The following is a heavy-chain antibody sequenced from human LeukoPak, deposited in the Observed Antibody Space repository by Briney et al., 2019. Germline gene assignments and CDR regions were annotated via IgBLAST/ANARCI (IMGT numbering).Heavy chain of an antibody. CDR3: AKGSSYSYGYNDY. CDR2: IRYDGSNK. CDR1: GFTFSSYG. D-gene: IGHD5-18*01. V-gene: IGHV3-30*02. J-gene: IGHJ4*02. Sequence: PGGPLRLSCAASGFTFSSYGMHWVRQAPGKGLEWVAFIRYDGSNKYYVDSVKGRFTISRDNSKNTLYLQMNSLRAEDTAIYYCAKGSSYSYGYNDYWGQGTLVTVSS.